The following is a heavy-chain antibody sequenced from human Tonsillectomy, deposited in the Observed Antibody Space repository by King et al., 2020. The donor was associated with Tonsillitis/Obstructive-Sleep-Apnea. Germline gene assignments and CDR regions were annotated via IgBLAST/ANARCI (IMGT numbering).Heavy chain of an antibody. CDR1: GFSLSTTGMC. J-gene: IGHJ6*02. CDR2: IHWDDDK. V-gene: IGHV2-70*01. Sequence: VTLKESGPALVKPTQTLTLTCTFSGFSLSTTGMCVNWIRQPPGRALEWLALIHWDDDKYYSTSLKTRLTISKDTSENQVVLTMTNMDPVDTATYYCALSFYSGEGYYYGLYVWGQGTTVTVSS. D-gene: IGHD1-26*01. CDR3: ALSFYSGEGYYYGLYV.